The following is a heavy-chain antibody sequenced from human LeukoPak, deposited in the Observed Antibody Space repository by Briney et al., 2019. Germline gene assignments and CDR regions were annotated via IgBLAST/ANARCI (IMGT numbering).Heavy chain of an antibody. D-gene: IGHD1-1*01. V-gene: IGHV3-21*05. CDR3: ARDDNWAFGY. Sequence: GGSLRLSCAASGFTFSRYALNWVRQAPGKGLEWVSYISGTNEIHDADSVKGRFTISRDDAKNSLYLQMNSLRVDDTAVYYCARDDNWAFGYWGQGTLVTVSS. CDR2: ISGTNEI. CDR1: GFTFSRYA. J-gene: IGHJ4*02.